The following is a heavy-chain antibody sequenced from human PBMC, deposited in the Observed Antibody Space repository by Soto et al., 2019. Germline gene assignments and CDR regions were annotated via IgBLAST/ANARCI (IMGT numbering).Heavy chain of an antibody. CDR2: INPSGGST. CDR1: GYTLASYY. V-gene: IGHV1-46*01. CDR3: ASSYCISTSCPPYYGMDV. Sequence: GASVKVSCKAPGYTLASYYRQWVRQAPGQGLEWMGIINPSGGSTNYAQKFQGRVTMTRDASTSTVYMELSSLRSEDTAVYYCASSYCISTSCPPYYGMDVWGQGTTVTVSS. J-gene: IGHJ6*02. D-gene: IGHD2-2*01.